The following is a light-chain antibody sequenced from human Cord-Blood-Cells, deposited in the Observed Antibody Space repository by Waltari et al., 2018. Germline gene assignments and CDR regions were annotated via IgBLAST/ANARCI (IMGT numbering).Light chain of an antibody. Sequence: QSALTQPASVSGSPGQSITISRTGTSSDVGSYNLVSWYQQHPGKAPKLMIYEGSKRPSGVSNRFSGSKSGNTASLTISGLQAEDEADYYCCSYAGSRVFGGGTKLTVL. V-gene: IGLV2-23*01. CDR1: SSDVGSYNL. J-gene: IGLJ2*01. CDR2: EGS. CDR3: CSYAGSRV.